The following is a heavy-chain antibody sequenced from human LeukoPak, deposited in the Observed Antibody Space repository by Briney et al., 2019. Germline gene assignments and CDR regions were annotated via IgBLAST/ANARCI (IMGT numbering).Heavy chain of an antibody. CDR3: ARATATRWFDP. J-gene: IGHJ5*02. CDR1: GFAFSSFG. CDR2: IWYDGTNK. Sequence: QPGGSLRLSCAASGFAFSSFGMHWVRQAPGKGLEWVAVIWYDGTNKYYADSVKGRFTISRDNSKNTLYLQVNSLRAEDTAVYYCARATATRWFDPWGQGTLVTVSS. V-gene: IGHV3-33*01.